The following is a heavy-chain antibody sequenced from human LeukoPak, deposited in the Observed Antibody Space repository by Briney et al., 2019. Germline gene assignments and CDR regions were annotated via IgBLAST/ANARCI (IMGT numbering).Heavy chain of an antibody. Sequence: GGSLRLSCAASGFTFSDYYMSWIRQAPGRGLEWVSSISSSSRYIYYADSLKGRFTISRDNSKNTLYLQMNSLRAEDTAVYYCAKDRYGSGSYLFDYWGQGTLVTVSS. V-gene: IGHV3-11*05. D-gene: IGHD3-10*01. CDR2: ISSSSRYI. CDR1: GFTFSDYY. J-gene: IGHJ4*02. CDR3: AKDRYGSGSYLFDY.